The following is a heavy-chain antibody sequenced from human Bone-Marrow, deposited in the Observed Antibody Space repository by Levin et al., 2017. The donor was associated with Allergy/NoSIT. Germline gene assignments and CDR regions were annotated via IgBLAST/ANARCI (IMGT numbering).Heavy chain of an antibody. CDR1: GYDFTNYI. D-gene: IGHD3-22*01. CDR3: ARDAYFYDSSGYDPVYDF. Sequence: ASVKVSCKASGYDFTNYIMHWVRQAPGQRLEWVGWINGGNDDTEYSQKFQGRVTMTRDRSAATVYMVLSSLRSEDSAVYYCARDAYFYDSSGYDPVYDFWGQGTLVTVSA. CDR2: INGGNDDT. V-gene: IGHV1-3*01. J-gene: IGHJ4*02.